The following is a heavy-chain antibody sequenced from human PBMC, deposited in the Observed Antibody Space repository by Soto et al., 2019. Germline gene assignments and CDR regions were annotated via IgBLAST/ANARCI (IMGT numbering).Heavy chain of an antibody. CDR2: IDNAGSSA. CDR3: TRVGGSVSGMDV. Sequence: EVQLVESGGGLVQPGGSLRLSCAASGFTFSIYWMHWVRQAPGKGPVWVSRIDNAGSSARYADSVKGRFTISRDNAKNTVYLQMKSLRAEDTAVYYCTRVGGSVSGMDVW. CDR1: GFTFSIYW. J-gene: IGHJ6*01. V-gene: IGHV3-74*01. D-gene: IGHD1-26*01.